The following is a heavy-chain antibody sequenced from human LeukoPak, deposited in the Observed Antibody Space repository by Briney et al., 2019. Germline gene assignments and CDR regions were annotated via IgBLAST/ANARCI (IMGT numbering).Heavy chain of an antibody. J-gene: IGHJ4*02. Sequence: TLSLTCTVSGYSISSSYYWSWIRQPAGKGLEWIGRIYTSGSTNYNPSLKSRVTISVDTSKNQFSLKLSSVTAADTAVYYCARGVVAGFDYWGQGTLVTVSS. CDR2: IYTSGST. CDR3: ARGVVAGFDY. D-gene: IGHD3-3*01. CDR1: GYSISSSYY. V-gene: IGHV4-61*02.